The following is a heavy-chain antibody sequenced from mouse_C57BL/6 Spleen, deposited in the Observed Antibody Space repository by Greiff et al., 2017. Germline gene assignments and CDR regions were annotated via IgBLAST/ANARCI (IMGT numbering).Heavy chain of an antibody. D-gene: IGHD1-1*01. CDR2: INPGGGGT. Sequence: VHLEESGAELVRPGTSVKVSCKASGYAFTNYLIEWVKQRPGQGLEWIGGINPGGGGTNYNEKFKGKATLTADKSSSTAYMQLSSLTSEDSAVYFCAGSPCSWGYFDDWGPGTTVTVSS. CDR1: GYAFTNYL. J-gene: IGHJ1*01. CDR3: AGSPCSWGYFDD. V-gene: IGHV1-54*01.